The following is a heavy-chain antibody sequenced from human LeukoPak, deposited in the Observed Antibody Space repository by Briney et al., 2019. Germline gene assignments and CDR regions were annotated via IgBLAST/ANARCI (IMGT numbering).Heavy chain of an antibody. V-gene: IGHV3-23*01. J-gene: IGHJ4*02. CDR2: ISGSGGST. D-gene: IGHD1-26*01. Sequence: GGSLRFSCAASGFTFSNYAMSWVRQAPGKGLEWVSGISGSGGSTYYADSVKGRFTISRDNSKNTLYLQMNSLRAEDTAVYYCARRDFYSGSYYFDYWGQGTLVTVSS. CDR1: GFTFSNYA. CDR3: ARRDFYSGSYYFDY.